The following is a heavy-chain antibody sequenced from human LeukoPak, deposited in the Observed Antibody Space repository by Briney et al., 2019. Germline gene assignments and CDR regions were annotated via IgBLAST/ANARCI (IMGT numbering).Heavy chain of an antibody. V-gene: IGHV3-23*01. D-gene: IGHD6-13*01. CDR3: CTSPSFGSSWYQFNY. Sequence: GGSLRLSCAVSGLTFYTYAMSWVRQAPGKGLEWVSAISGRDGRTYYTDSVKGRFTISRDNSKNTLYLQMNSLRAEDTAVYYCCTSPSFGSSWYQFNYWGQGALVIVSS. CDR2: ISGRDGRT. CDR1: GLTFYTYA. J-gene: IGHJ4*02.